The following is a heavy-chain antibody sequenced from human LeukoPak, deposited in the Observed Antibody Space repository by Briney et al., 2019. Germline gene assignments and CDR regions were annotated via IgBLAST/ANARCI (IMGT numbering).Heavy chain of an antibody. CDR2: ISSSSSYI. J-gene: IGHJ3*02. D-gene: IGHD2-21*02. CDR1: GFTFNTYT. Sequence: GGSLRLSCAASGFTFNTYTMNWVRQAPGKGLEWVSSISSSSSYIYYADSVKGRFTISRDNAKNSLYLQMNSLRAEDTAVYYCARALYCGGDCPDAFDIWGQGTMVTVSS. CDR3: ARALYCGGDCPDAFDI. V-gene: IGHV3-21*01.